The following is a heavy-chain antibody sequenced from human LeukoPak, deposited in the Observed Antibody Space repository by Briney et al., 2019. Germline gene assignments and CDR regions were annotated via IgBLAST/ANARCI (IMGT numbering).Heavy chain of an antibody. V-gene: IGHV3-23*01. CDR2: ISGSGGST. D-gene: IGHD2-15*01. J-gene: IGHJ4*02. CDR1: GFTFSSYA. Sequence: GASLRLSCAASGFTFSSYAMSWVRQAPGKGLEWVSAISGSGGSTYYADSVKGRFTISRDNSKNTLYLQMNSLRAEDTAAYYCAKDRSIGYCSGGSCYSDDYWGQGTLVTVSS. CDR3: AKDRSIGYCSGGSCYSDDY.